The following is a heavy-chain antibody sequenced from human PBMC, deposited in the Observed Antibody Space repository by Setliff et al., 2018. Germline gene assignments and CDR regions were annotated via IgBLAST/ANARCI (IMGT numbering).Heavy chain of an antibody. CDR1: GFTFSDYG. V-gene: IGHV3-30*02. J-gene: IGHJ6*03. Sequence: GGSLRLSCAVSGFTFSDYGMHWVRQAPGKGLEWVAFIRYDGSDKNSADSVKGRFTISRDNSRNTLYLQMNSLRPEDTAVYYCVKATVTGFYMDVWGKGTTVTVSS. CDR3: VKATVTGFYMDV. CDR2: IRYDGSDK. D-gene: IGHD4-4*01.